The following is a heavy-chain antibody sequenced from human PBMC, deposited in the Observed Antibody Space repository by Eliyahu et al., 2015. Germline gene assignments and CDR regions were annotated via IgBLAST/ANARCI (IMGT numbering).Heavy chain of an antibody. J-gene: IGHJ1*01. V-gene: IGHV4-39*01. Sequence: QLQLQESGPGLVKPSETLSLTCTVSGXSISSTSYYWGWIRQPPGKGAGWVGGIYFSGSTYYNPSLKSRVTISVDTSKNQVSLKLSSVTAADTAVYYCARHGRDSFFQHWGQGTLVTVSS. D-gene: IGHD1-26*01. CDR2: IYFSGST. CDR1: GXSISSTSYY. CDR3: ARHGRDSFFQH.